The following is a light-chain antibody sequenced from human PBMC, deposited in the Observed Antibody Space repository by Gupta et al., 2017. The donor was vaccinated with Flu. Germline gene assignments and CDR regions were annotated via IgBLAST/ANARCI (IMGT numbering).Light chain of an antibody. V-gene: IGLV1-44*01. CDR3: AAWDDSLDGVL. CDR1: SSNVGSNS. CDR2: GNN. Sequence: RVIISCSGSSSNVGSNSVNWFQQLPGTTPKLLIHGNNQRPSGVPDRFSGSKSGTSVSLAISGLQAEDEADYYCAAWDDSLDGVLFGGGTKLTVL. J-gene: IGLJ2*01.